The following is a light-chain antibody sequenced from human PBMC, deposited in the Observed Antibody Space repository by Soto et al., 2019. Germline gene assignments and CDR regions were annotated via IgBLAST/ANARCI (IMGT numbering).Light chain of an antibody. J-gene: IGLJ3*02. CDR3: QSYDSSLSRRWV. V-gene: IGLV1-40*01. Sequence: QSALTQPPSVSGAPGQRVTISCTGSSSNIGAGYPVHWYQQLPGTAPKLLVAGNRPSGVPDRFSVSKSGASASLAITVLQDEDEADYYCQSYDSSLSRRWVFGGGTKLTV. CDR1: SSNIGAGYP. CDR2: G.